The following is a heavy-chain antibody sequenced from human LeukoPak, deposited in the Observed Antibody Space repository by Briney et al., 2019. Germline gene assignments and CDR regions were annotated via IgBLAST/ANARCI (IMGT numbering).Heavy chain of an antibody. D-gene: IGHD2-8*01. Sequence: GGSLRLSCAASGFTVNGKYMSWVRQAPGKGLEWVSVIYSTGSTYYADYVKGRFTVSRDTSSNTVYLQVNSLTAEDTAVYYCARHLRVYAFDYWGQGTLVTVSS. CDR2: IYSTGST. V-gene: IGHV3-66*02. CDR3: ARHLRVYAFDY. CDR1: GFTVNGKY. J-gene: IGHJ4*02.